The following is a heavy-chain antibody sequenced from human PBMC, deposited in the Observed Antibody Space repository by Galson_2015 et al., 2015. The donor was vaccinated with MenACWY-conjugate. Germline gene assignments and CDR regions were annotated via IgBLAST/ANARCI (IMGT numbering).Heavy chain of an antibody. Sequence: SLRLSCATSGFTFSAFGMHWVRQAPGRGLEWVAYIRHDETTKYYDDSVKGRFTISRDNSEKIVYLEMNSLRVDDTAVYYCAKVRTGDYYDSVGPGVGAFDMWGQGTMIIVSS. D-gene: IGHD3-10*01. CDR1: GFTFSAFG. V-gene: IGHV3-30*02. CDR2: IRHDETTK. CDR3: AKVRTGDYYDSVGPGVGAFDM. J-gene: IGHJ3*02.